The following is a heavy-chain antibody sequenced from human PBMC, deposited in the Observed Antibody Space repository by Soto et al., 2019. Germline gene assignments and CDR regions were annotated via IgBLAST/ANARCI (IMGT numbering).Heavy chain of an antibody. V-gene: IGHV4-39*01. Sequence: SETQSLTCTVSGGSISSSSYYWGWIRQPPGKGLEWIGSIYYSGSTYYNPSLKSRVTISVDTSKNQFSLKLSSVTAADTAVYYCARHPQYSNHSKNRNYFDYWGQGTLVTVSS. CDR1: GGSISSSSYY. CDR2: IYYSGST. J-gene: IGHJ4*02. CDR3: ARHPQYSNHSKNRNYFDY. D-gene: IGHD1-26*01.